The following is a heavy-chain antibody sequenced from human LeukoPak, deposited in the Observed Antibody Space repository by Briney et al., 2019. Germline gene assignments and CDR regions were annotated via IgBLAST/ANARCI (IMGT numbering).Heavy chain of an antibody. J-gene: IGHJ4*02. CDR1: GFTFSSYA. CDR2: ISGSGGST. CDR3: AEAYSVEYWSPFDY. Sequence: HAGGSLRLSCAASGFTFSSYAMSWVRQAPGKGLEWVSAISGSGGSTYYADSVKGRFTISRDNSKNTLYLQMNSLRAEDTAVYYCAEAYSVEYWSPFDYWGQGTLVTVSS. D-gene: IGHD2-8*02. V-gene: IGHV3-23*01.